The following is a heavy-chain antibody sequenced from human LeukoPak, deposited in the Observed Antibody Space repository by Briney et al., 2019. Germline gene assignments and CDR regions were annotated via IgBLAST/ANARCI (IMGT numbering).Heavy chain of an antibody. CDR3: ASAVSDVTTVVTRY. CDR2: IYYSGST. CDR1: GGSISSSSYY. D-gene: IGHD4-23*01. J-gene: IGHJ4*02. Sequence: SETLSLTCTVSGGSISSSSYYWGWIRQPPGKGLEWIGSIYYSGSTYYNPSLKSRVTISVDTSKNQFSLKLSSVTAADTAVYYCASAVSDVTTVVTRYWGQGTLVTVSS. V-gene: IGHV4-39*07.